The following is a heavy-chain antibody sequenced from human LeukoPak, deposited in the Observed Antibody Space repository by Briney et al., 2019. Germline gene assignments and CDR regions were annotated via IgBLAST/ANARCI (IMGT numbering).Heavy chain of an antibody. CDR1: GFTVSSNY. CDR3: ARGNWNYPFDY. D-gene: IGHD1-7*01. V-gene: IGHV3-53*01. CDR2: IYSSGST. J-gene: IGHJ4*02. Sequence: GGSLRLSCAASGFTVSSNYISWVRQAPGKGQEWVSVIYSSGSTYYADSVKGRFTISRDNSKNTLYLQMNSLRAEDTAVYYCARGNWNYPFDYWGQGTLVTVSS.